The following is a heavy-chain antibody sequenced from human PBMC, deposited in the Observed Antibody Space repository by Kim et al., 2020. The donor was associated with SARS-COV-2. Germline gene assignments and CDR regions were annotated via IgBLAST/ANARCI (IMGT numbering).Heavy chain of an antibody. CDR3: ARGRAVPSFQFGQVPKKAYFDY. J-gene: IGHJ4*02. V-gene: IGHV4-34*01. Sequence: SETLSLTCAVYGGSLSGYYWSWIRQPPGKGLEWIGEINHSGSTNYNPSLKSRVTISVDTSKNQFSLKLSSVTAADTAVYYCARGRAVPSFQFGQVPKKAYFDYWGQGTLVTVSS. D-gene: IGHD3-10*01. CDR2: INHSGST. CDR1: GGSLSGYY.